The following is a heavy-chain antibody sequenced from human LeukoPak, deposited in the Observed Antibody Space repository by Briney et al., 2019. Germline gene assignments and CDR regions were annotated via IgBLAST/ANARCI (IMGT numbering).Heavy chain of an antibody. V-gene: IGHV1-69*05. CDR2: IIPIFSTA. D-gene: IGHD1-26*01. CDR3: ARAAEYSGSYFSFQDNWFDP. CDR1: GGTFSSYA. J-gene: IGHJ5*02. Sequence: ASVKVSCKASGGTFSSYAISWVRQAPGQGLEWMGGIIPIFSTANYAQKFQGRVTITTDESTSTAYMELSSLRSEDTAVYYCARAAEYSGSYFSFQDNWFDPWGQGTLVTVSS.